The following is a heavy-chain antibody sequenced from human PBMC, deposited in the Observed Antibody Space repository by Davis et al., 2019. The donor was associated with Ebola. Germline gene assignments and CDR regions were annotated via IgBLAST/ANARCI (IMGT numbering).Heavy chain of an antibody. CDR2: IKQDGSEK. J-gene: IGHJ6*04. CDR3: AKDIRSSSWYNYYYGMDV. CDR1: GFTFSSYW. D-gene: IGHD6-13*01. Sequence: GESLKISCAASGFTFSSYWMSWVRQAPGKGLEWVANIKQDGSEKYYVDSVKGRFTISRDNAKNSLYLQMNSLRAEDTALYYCAKDIRSSSWYNYYYGMDVWGKGTTVTVSS. V-gene: IGHV3-7*03.